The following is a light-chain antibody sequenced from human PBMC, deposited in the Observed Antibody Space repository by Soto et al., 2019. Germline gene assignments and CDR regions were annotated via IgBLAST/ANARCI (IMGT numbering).Light chain of an antibody. CDR2: ENN. J-gene: IGLJ1*01. V-gene: IGLV1-51*01. CDR1: SSSIGSNY. CDR3: GTWDSSLSVYV. Sequence: QSVLTRPPSVSAAPGQMVTISCSGSSSSIGSNYVSWYQQVPGTAPKLLIYENNKRPSGIPDRFSGSKSGTSATLGIAGLQTGDEADYYCGTWDSSLSVYVFGSGTKVTVL.